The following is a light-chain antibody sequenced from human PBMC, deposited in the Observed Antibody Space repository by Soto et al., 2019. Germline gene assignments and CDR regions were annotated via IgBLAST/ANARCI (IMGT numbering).Light chain of an antibody. CDR2: RTF. CDR3: QQYDTSPPT. V-gene: IGKV3-20*01. CDR1: QTIASRY. J-gene: IGKJ5*01. Sequence: EIVLTQSPGTLSLSPGERATLSCRASQTIASRYLARYQHQPGQAPRLLIYRTFARAPGIPDRFSGGGSGTDFTLTISRLEREEFAVYYCQQYDTSPPTFGQGTRLDIK.